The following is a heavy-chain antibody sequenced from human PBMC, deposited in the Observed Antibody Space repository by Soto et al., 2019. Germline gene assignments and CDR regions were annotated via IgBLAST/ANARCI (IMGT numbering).Heavy chain of an antibody. J-gene: IGHJ4*02. CDR1: GGTFSSYA. Sequence: ASVKVSCKASGGTFSSYAISWVRQAPGQGLEWMGGIIPIFGTANYAQKFQGRVTITADESTSTAYMELSSLRSEDTAVYYCACRLSRRYYDSSGYSGPFDYWGQGTLVTVSS. CDR3: ACRLSRRYYDSSGYSGPFDY. V-gene: IGHV1-69*13. D-gene: IGHD3-22*01. CDR2: IIPIFGTA.